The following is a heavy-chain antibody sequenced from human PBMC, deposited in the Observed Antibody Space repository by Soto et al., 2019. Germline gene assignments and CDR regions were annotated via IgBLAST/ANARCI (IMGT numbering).Heavy chain of an antibody. D-gene: IGHD3-9*01. CDR1: GFTFSDYY. J-gene: IGHJ6*03. CDR2: ISSSGSTI. Sequence: QVQLVESGGGLVKPGWSLRLSCAASGFTFSDYYMSWIRQAPGKGLEWVSYISSSGSTIYYADSVKGRFTISRDNAKNLLYMHMKSLRAEDTAVYYCVRERDYDILTCYYLLMDMDVWGNGTTVTVSS. V-gene: IGHV3-11*01. CDR3: VRERDYDILTCYYLLMDMDV.